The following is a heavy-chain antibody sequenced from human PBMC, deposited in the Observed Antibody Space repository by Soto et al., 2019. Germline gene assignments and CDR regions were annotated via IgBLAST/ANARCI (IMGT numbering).Heavy chain of an antibody. Sequence: QVHLQQRGAGLLKPSETLSLNCVVSGESFSGYYWSWIRQTPGMGLEWIGEVDHRGSTTYNPSLKNRASISIASSKNLYSLGLTSVTAADTALYFCARYEYGNSLYGVDVWGQGTRVTVSS. CDR3: ARYEYGNSLYGVDV. D-gene: IGHD1-7*01. V-gene: IGHV4-34*02. CDR1: GESFSGYY. J-gene: IGHJ6*02. CDR2: VDHRGST.